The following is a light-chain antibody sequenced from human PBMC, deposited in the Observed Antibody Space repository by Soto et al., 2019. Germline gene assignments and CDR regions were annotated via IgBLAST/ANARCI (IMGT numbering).Light chain of an antibody. Sequence: QSALTQPASVSGSPGQSITISCTGTSSDVGSYNLVSWYQQHPGKAPKLIIFEVTKRPSGISNRFSGSKSGNTASLTISGLQAEDEADYYCCSYARSNNVMFGGGTQLTVL. J-gene: IGLJ3*02. CDR1: SSDVGSYNL. CDR2: EVT. V-gene: IGLV2-23*02. CDR3: CSYARSNNVM.